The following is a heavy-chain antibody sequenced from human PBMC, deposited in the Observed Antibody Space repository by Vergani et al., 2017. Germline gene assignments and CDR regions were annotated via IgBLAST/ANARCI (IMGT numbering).Heavy chain of an antibody. CDR1: GGTFSSYA. Sequence: QVQLVQSGAEVKKPGSSVKVSCKASGGTFSSYAISWVRQAPGQGLEWMGGIIPIFGTANYAQKFQGRVTITADESTSTAYMELSSLRSEDTAVYYCARTCITRICERNPRRHAFDIWGQGTMVTVSS. D-gene: IGHD3-22*01. J-gene: IGHJ3*02. CDR3: ARTCITRICERNPRRHAFDI. CDR2: IIPIFGTA. V-gene: IGHV1-69*01.